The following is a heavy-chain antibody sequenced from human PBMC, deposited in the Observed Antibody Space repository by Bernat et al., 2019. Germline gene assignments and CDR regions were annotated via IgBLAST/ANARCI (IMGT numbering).Heavy chain of an antibody. CDR1: GFTFSSHW. CDR2: INSDASIT. J-gene: IGHJ2*01. Sequence: EMQLVESGGGLVQPGGSLRLSCAASGFTFSSHWMHWVRQGPGKGLVWLSHINSDASITDYADSVKGRVHISRDNAKNTLYLQMNSLRAEDTAVYYCTRVGEIVGATSHWFFDLWGRGTLVTVSS. CDR3: TRVGEIVGATSHWFFDL. V-gene: IGHV3-74*01. D-gene: IGHD1-26*01.